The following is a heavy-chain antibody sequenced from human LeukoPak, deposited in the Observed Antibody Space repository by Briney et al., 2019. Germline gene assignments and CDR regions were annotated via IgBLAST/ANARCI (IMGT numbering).Heavy chain of an antibody. V-gene: IGHV1-18*01. CDR1: GYTFTNYG. J-gene: IGHJ5*02. CDR2: IGTYNHDT. D-gene: IGHD2-15*01. CDR3: VRDYFCSGGTCDDCFDP. Sequence: ASVKVSCKASGYTFTNYGISWVRQAHGQGLEWMAWIGTYNHDTNYAQKFRGRVTLTTDTSTSTAYMELRSLGSDDTAVYYCVRDYFCSGGTCDDCFDPWGQGTLVTVSS.